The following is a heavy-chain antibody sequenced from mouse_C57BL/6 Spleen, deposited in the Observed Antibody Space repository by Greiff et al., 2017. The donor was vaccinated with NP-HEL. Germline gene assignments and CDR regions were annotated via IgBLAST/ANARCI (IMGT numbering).Heavy chain of an antibody. Sequence: DVKLVESGGGLVKPGGSLKLSCAASGFTFSDYGMHWVRQAPEKGLEWVAYISSGSSTIYYADTVKGRFTISRDNAKNTLFLQMTSLRSEDTARYYCARRSSYFDAMDYWGQGTSVTFSS. CDR3: ARRSSYFDAMDY. J-gene: IGHJ4*01. CDR2: ISSGSSTI. D-gene: IGHD5-1*01. CDR1: GFTFSDYG. V-gene: IGHV5-17*01.